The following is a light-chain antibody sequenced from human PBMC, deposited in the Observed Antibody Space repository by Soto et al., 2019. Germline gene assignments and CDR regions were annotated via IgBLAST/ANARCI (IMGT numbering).Light chain of an antibody. CDR2: AAS. CDR1: QSMKRRY. Sequence: EIVLRQSPCTLSLSPGESATLFCRASQSMKRRYLAWYQQKPGQAPRVLIYAASIRATGIPDRFSGSGSGTDFSLTISRLEPEDFAVYYCHQYDNTPQTFGQGTKVDIK. J-gene: IGKJ2*01. CDR3: HQYDNTPQT. V-gene: IGKV3-20*01.